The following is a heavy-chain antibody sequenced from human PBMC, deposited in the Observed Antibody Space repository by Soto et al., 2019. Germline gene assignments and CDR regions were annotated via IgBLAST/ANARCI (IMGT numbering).Heavy chain of an antibody. D-gene: IGHD2-2*01. V-gene: IGHV3-23*01. CDR2: IGGTGNTT. J-gene: IGHJ4*02. CDR1: GFTFRVYA. CDR3: ARIRQLLFVS. Sequence: EQPGGSLRLSCAASGFTFRVYAMSWFRQAPGGGLEWVSAIGGTGNTTYYADSVKGRFTIARDNSRDTLYLQMTSLRVEDTAVYYCARIRQLLFVSWGQGTLVSVSS.